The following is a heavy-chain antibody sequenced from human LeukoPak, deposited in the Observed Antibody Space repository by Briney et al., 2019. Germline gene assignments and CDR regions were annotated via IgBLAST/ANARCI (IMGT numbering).Heavy chain of an antibody. CDR1: GGSISSGGYY. V-gene: IGHV4-31*03. D-gene: IGHD3-10*01. Sequence: SQTLSLTCTVSGGSISSGGYYWSWIRQHPGKGLEWIGYIYYSGSTYYNPSLKSRVTISVDTSKNQFSLELSSVTAADTAVYYCARAEITMVRGASYLFDYWGQGTLVTVSS. J-gene: IGHJ4*02. CDR3: ARAEITMVRGASYLFDY. CDR2: IYYSGST.